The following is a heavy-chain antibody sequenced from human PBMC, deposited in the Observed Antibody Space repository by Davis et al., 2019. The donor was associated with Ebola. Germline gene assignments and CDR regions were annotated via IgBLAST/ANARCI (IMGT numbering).Heavy chain of an antibody. Sequence: ASVKVSCKASGYTFTSYGISWVRQAPGQGLEWVGWINPHNGNTNYAQNFQGRVTMTTDTSTSTAYMEVGILRSDDTAVYYCARAQFPTTSDHWGQGTLVTVSS. CDR2: INPHNGNT. J-gene: IGHJ4*02. D-gene: IGHD1-1*01. CDR3: ARAQFPTTSDH. V-gene: IGHV1-18*01. CDR1: GYTFTSYG.